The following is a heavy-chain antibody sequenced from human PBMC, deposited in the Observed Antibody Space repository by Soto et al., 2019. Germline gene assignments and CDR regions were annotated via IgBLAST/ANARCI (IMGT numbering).Heavy chain of an antibody. D-gene: IGHD3-3*01. CDR1: GFTFSSYA. CDR2: ISGSGGST. J-gene: IGHJ6*03. CDR3: AKELAYDFWSGQTYYYYMDV. V-gene: IGHV3-23*01. Sequence: PGGSLRLSCAASGFTFSSYAMSWVRQAPGKGLEWVSAISGSGGSTYYADSVKGRFTISRDNSKNTLYLQMNSLRAEDTAVYYCAKELAYDFWSGQTYYYYMDVWGKGTTVTVSS.